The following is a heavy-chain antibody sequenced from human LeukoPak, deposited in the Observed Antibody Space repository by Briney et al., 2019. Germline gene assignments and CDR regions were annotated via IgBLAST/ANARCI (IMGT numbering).Heavy chain of an antibody. D-gene: IGHD6-13*01. Sequence: PGGSLRLSCAASGFTFSSYSMSWVRQAPGKGLEWVANINQDGSQKYHVDSVKGRFTISRDNAKNSLYLQMSSLRAEDTAVYYCATREVDQYSSSWGYWGQGTLVTVSS. J-gene: IGHJ4*02. V-gene: IGHV3-7*01. CDR3: ATREVDQYSSSWGY. CDR2: INQDGSQK. CDR1: GFTFSSYS.